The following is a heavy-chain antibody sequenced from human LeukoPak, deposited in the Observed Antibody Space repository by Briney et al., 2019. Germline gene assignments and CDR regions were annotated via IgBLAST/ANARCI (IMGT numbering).Heavy chain of an antibody. CDR2: MNPNSGNT. CDR3: ARCNYDGYYFDY. V-gene: IGHV1-8*01. Sequence: ASVKVSCKASGYTFTSYDINWVRQAPGQGLEWMGWMNPNSGNTGSAQKFQGRVTMTRNTSISTAYMELSSPTSEDTAVYYCARCNYDGYYFDYWGQGTLVTVAS. CDR1: GYTFTSYD. D-gene: IGHD4-11*01. J-gene: IGHJ4*02.